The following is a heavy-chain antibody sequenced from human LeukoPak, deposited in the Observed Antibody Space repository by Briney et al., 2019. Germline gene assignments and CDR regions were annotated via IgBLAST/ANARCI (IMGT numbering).Heavy chain of an antibody. Sequence: PGGSLRLSCAASGFTFSTYSMHWVRQAPGKGLEWVAIVSYDGSKRYYADSVKGRFIISRDNAKNSLYLQMNSLRAEDTAVYYCARSSDDNWFDPWGQGTLVTVSS. CDR2: VSYDGSKR. CDR3: ARSSDDNWFDP. V-gene: IGHV3-30*04. J-gene: IGHJ5*02. CDR1: GFTFSTYS.